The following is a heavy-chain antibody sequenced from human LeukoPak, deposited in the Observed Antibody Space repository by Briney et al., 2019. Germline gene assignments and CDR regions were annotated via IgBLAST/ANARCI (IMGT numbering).Heavy chain of an antibody. CDR3: ARGYSGNYDD. CDR1: GFTFSSYC. CDR2: ISSNGGTT. Sequence: PGGSLRLSCAASGFTFSSYCMNWFRQAPGKGLEWVSYISSNGGTTYYADSVKGRFTISRDNVRNSPYLQMNSLRDEDTGVYYCARGYSGNYDDWGQGTLVTVSS. J-gene: IGHJ4*02. D-gene: IGHD1-26*01. V-gene: IGHV3-48*02.